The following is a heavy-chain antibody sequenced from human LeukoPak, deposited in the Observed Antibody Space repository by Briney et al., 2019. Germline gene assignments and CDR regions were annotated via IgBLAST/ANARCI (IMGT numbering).Heavy chain of an antibody. CDR3: ARDTDYPYYYGMDV. CDR1: GGSISSYY. J-gene: IGHJ6*02. D-gene: IGHD4-11*01. Sequence: SETLSLTCTVSGGSISSYYWSWFRQPAGKGLEWIGRIYTSGSTNYNPSLKSRVTMSVDTSKNQFSLKLSSVTAADTAVYYCARDTDYPYYYGMDVWGQGTTVTVSS. CDR2: IYTSGST. V-gene: IGHV4-4*07.